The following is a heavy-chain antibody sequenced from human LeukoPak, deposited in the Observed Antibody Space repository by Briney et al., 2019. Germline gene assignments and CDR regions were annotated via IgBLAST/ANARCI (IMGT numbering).Heavy chain of an antibody. CDR2: ISGSGGST. V-gene: IGHV3-23*01. J-gene: IGHJ3*02. D-gene: IGHD3-22*01. Sequence: HSGGSLRLSCAASGFTFSSYAMSWVRQAPGKGLEWVSAISGSGGSTYYADSVKGRFTISRDNAKNSLYLQMNSLRAEDTAVYYCARDRDSSESTGDAFDIWGQGTMVTVSS. CDR3: ARDRDSSESTGDAFDI. CDR1: GFTFSSYA.